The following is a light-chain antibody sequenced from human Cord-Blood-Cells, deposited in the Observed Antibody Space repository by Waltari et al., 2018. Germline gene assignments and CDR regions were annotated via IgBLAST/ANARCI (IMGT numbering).Light chain of an antibody. CDR2: DVS. J-gene: IGLJ2*01. V-gene: IGLV2-14*01. CDR3: SSYTSSSTVV. CDR1: SSDVGGYNY. Sequence: ASVSGSPGQSITISCPGTSSDVGGYNYVSWYQQHPGKAPKLMIYDVSNRPSGVSNRFSGSKSGNTPSLTISGLQAEDEADYYCSSYTSSSTVVFGGGTKLTVL.